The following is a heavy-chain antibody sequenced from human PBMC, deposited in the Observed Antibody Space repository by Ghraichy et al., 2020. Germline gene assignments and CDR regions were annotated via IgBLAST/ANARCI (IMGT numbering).Heavy chain of an antibody. CDR1: GFPFSCCA. CDR3: AKLAGMVAWYFEH. J-gene: IGHJ4*02. CDR2: ISNTGGAT. D-gene: IGHD3-9*01. V-gene: IGHV3-23*01. Sequence: GGSLRLSCAASGFPFSCCAMSWVRQAPGKGLEWVSTISNTGGATYYADSVKGRFTISRDNSKNTLSLQMNSLRGDDTAIYFCAKLAGMVAWYFEHWGQGTLVTVSS.